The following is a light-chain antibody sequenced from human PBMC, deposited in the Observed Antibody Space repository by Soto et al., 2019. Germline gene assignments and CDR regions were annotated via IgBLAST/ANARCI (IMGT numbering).Light chain of an antibody. Sequence: DIQMTQAPSTLSASVGDRVTITCRASQNINAWLAWYQQKPGKAPKLLIYDVSTLHSGVPSRFSGSASGTEFTLTISNLESDDFATYYCQQYHRSSTFGQGTKV. CDR2: DVS. CDR1: QNINAW. CDR3: QQYHRSST. V-gene: IGKV1-5*01. J-gene: IGKJ1*01.